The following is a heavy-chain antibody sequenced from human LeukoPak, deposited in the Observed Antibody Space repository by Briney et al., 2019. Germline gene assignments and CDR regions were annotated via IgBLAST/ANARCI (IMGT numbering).Heavy chain of an antibody. Sequence: SETLSLTCTVSGVSITSDRFYWTWVRPPAGKGLEWIGRIKSSNTNYNHSLKSRVSISLDNSTNQLSLKLSFLIAADTSVYYCARVPDWTYVPDYWGEGTLVSVSS. V-gene: IGHV4-61*02. D-gene: IGHD3-16*01. CDR2: IKSSNT. CDR3: ARVPDWTYVPDY. CDR1: GVSITSDRFY. J-gene: IGHJ4*02.